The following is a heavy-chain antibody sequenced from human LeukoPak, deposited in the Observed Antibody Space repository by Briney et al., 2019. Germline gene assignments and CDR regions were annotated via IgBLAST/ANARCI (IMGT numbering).Heavy chain of an antibody. CDR2: MYYSGST. D-gene: IGHD3-22*01. J-gene: IGHJ5*02. CDR1: GGSISSGDYY. V-gene: IGHV4-30-4*01. Sequence: SETLSLTCTVSGGSISSGDYYWSWIRQPPGKGLEWIAYMYYSGSTYYNPSLKSRVTMSADTSKNQLSLKLSSVTAADTAVYYCARPYYYDSRINPWGQGILVTVSS. CDR3: ARPYYYDSRINP.